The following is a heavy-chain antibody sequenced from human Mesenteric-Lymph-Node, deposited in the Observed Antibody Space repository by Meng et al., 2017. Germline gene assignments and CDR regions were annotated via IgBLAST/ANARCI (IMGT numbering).Heavy chain of an antibody. V-gene: IGHV1-18*01. CDR3: AREYCSGGSCYIDY. J-gene: IGHJ4*02. CDR2: ISAYNGNT. CDR1: GYSFTSYG. Sequence: QVQQGQSGSEVKKPGASVKVSCKASGYSFTSYGISWVRQAPGQGLEWMGWISAYNGNTNYAQKLQGRVTMTTDTSTSTAYMELRSLRSDDTAVYYCAREYCSGGSCYIDYWGQGTLVTVSS. D-gene: IGHD2-15*01.